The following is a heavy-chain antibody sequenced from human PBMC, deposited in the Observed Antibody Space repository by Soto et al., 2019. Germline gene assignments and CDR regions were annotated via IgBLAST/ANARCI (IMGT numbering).Heavy chain of an antibody. V-gene: IGHV4-39*01. CDR3: ALQGGYCSSTSCPTRSNGYYYYYMDV. CDR2: IYYSGST. CDR1: GGSISSSSYY. Sequence: QLQLQESGPGLVKPSETLSLTCTVSGGSISSSSYYWGWIRQPPGKGLEWIGSIYYSGSTYYNPSLKSRVTISVDTSKNQFSLKLSSVTAADTAVYYCALQGGYCSSTSCPTRSNGYYYYYMDVWGKGTTVTVSS. J-gene: IGHJ6*03. D-gene: IGHD2-2*01.